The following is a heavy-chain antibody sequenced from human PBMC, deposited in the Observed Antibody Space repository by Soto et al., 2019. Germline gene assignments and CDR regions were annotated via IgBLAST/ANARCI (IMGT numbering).Heavy chain of an antibody. CDR3: ARDVPVPAANLCDH. Sequence: QVQLVQSGAEVKRPGASVKLSCKASGYIFANFGISWVRQAPGQGLEWMGWISDYNHNTYYTQKFQGRVSMTTDTSSTTAYMELRSLRSDDTALYYCARDVPVPAANLCDHWGQGTLVTVSS. CDR2: ISDYNHNT. V-gene: IGHV1-18*01. J-gene: IGHJ4*02. CDR1: GYIFANFG. D-gene: IGHD2-15*01.